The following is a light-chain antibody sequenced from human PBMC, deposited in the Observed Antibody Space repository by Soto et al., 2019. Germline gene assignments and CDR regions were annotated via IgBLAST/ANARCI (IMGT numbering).Light chain of an antibody. CDR3: QQSYSTPWT. CDR1: QSISSY. Sequence: DIQMTQSPSSLSASVGDRVTITCRASQSISSYLNWYQQKPGNAPKPLIYAASSLQSGVPSRFSGSGSGTDFTLTISSLQPEDFPTYYCQQSYSTPWTFGQGTKVDIK. CDR2: AAS. V-gene: IGKV1-39*01. J-gene: IGKJ1*01.